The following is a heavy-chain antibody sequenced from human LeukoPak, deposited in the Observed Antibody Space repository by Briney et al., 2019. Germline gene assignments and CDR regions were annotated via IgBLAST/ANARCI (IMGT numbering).Heavy chain of an antibody. Sequence: SETLSLTCAVYGGSFSGYYWSWIRQPPGKGLEWIGEINHSGSTNYNPSLKSRVTISVDTSKNQFSLKLSSVTAADTAVYYCAREFSWYDILTGYGYYYMDVWGKGTTVTISS. V-gene: IGHV4-34*01. D-gene: IGHD3-9*01. CDR3: AREFSWYDILTGYGYYYMDV. J-gene: IGHJ6*03. CDR2: INHSGST. CDR1: GGSFSGYY.